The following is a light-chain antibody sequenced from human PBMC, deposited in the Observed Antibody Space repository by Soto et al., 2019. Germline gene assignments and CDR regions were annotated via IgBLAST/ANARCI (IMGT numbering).Light chain of an antibody. CDR2: KAS. Sequence: DIQMTQSPSTLSASVGARVTITCRASQGINTWLAWYQQKAGKAPKLLIYKASNLESGVTSRFSGSGSGTESNLTISSLQPDDLATYYGQQYNSYTWTFGHGTKVDIK. CDR1: QGINTW. J-gene: IGKJ1*01. CDR3: QQYNSYTWT. V-gene: IGKV1-5*03.